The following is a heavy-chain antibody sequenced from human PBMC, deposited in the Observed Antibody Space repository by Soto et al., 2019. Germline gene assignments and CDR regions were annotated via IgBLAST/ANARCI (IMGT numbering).Heavy chain of an antibody. CDR2: ISPYNSNT. J-gene: IGHJ4*02. Sequence: QVQLVQFGAEVKKPGASVKVSCKASGYTFTSDDISWVRQAPGQGLEWMGWISPYNSNTDYAQKFQGRVTITTDTPTSTDDMELRSLRSDDTALYYCARGSHMDNWGQGPLVTVSP. D-gene: IGHD2-21*01. V-gene: IGHV1-18*01. CDR3: ARGSHMDN. CDR1: GYTFTSDD.